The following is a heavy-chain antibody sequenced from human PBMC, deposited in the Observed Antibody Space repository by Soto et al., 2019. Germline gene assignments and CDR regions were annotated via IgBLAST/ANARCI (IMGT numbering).Heavy chain of an antibody. CDR2: TRNKANSYTT. CDR3: ARGGAYSAKFPDDY. CDR1: GFTLSDHF. V-gene: IGHV3-72*01. Sequence: EVQLVESGGDLVQPGGSLRLSCAASGFTLSDHFMDWVRQAPGKGLEWVGRTRNKANSYTTEYAASVKGRFTISRDDSKNSLYLQMTSLKTEDSAVYYCARGGAYSAKFPDDYWGQGTFVTVSS. J-gene: IGHJ4*02. D-gene: IGHD1-26*01.